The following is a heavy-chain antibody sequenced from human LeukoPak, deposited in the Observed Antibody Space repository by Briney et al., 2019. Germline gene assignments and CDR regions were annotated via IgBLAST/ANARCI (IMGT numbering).Heavy chain of an antibody. CDR1: GFTVSSNY. CDR2: IYSGGST. D-gene: IGHD3-9*01. J-gene: IGHJ6*02. CDR3: ASLSDILTGSKSARPWYYYGMDV. V-gene: IGHV3-66*01. Sequence: GGSLRLSCAASGFTVSSNYMSWVRQAPGKGLEWVSVIYSGGSTYYADSVKGRFTISRDNSKNTLYLQMNSLRAEDTAVYYCASLSDILTGSKSARPWYYYGMDVWGQGTTVTVSS.